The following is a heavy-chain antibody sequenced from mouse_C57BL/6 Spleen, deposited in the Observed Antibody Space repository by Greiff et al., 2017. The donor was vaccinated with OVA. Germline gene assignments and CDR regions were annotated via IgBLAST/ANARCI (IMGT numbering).Heavy chain of an antibody. Sequence: VQLQQPGTELVKPGASVKLSCKASGYTFTSYWMHWVKQRPGQGLEWIGNINPSNGGTNYNEKFKSKATLTVDKSSRTAYMQLSSLTSEDSAVYYCARGVYSNYAMDYWGQGTSVTVSS. CDR1: GYTFTSYW. D-gene: IGHD2-5*01. V-gene: IGHV1-53*01. J-gene: IGHJ4*01. CDR3: ARGVYSNYAMDY. CDR2: INPSNGGT.